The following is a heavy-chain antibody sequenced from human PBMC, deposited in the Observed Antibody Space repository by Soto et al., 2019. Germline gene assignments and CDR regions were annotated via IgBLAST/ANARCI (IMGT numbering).Heavy chain of an antibody. CDR1: GYSISAGGYY. V-gene: IGHV4-31*03. D-gene: IGHD6-19*01. J-gene: IGHJ5*02. CDR2: FYSSGSI. CDR3: ARMYSSGSGWFHP. Sequence: LQESGPGLVKPSQTLSLTCFVSGYSISAGGYYWSWIRHHPGKGLEWIGSFYSSGSIIYNPSLRSRVSISGDTSSNQFSRSLTSVTAADTARYYWARMYSSGSGWFHPWGQGTLVTVSS.